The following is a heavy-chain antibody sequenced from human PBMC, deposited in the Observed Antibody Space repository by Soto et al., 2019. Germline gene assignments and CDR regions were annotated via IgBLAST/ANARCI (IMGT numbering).Heavy chain of an antibody. V-gene: IGHV4-4*02. CDR2: SHQSGNT. CDR1: GVSISSHDW. J-gene: IGHJ4*02. CDR3: ATRDTGRVY. Sequence: QVQLQESGPGLVKPSGTLSLTCAVSGVSISSHDWWTWVRQPPGKGLEWIGESHQSGNTNYNSSLESGVTISLDNSKNLFSLHLNSVSVADTAVYYCATRDTGRVYWGQGTLVTVSS. D-gene: IGHD5-18*01.